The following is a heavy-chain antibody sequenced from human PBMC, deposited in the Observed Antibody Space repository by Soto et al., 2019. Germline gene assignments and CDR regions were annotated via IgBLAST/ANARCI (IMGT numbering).Heavy chain of an antibody. CDR3: ARDVRPYCSSTSCYPIWFDP. CDR2: ISAYNGNT. D-gene: IGHD2-2*01. Sequence: QVQLVQSGAEVKKPGASVKVSCKASGYTFTSYGISWVRQAPGQGLEWMGWISAYNGNTNYAQKLQGRVTMTTDTSTSTAYMELRSLRSDDTAVYYCARDVRPYCSSTSCYPIWFDPWGQGTLVTVSS. CDR1: GYTFTSYG. J-gene: IGHJ5*02. V-gene: IGHV1-18*01.